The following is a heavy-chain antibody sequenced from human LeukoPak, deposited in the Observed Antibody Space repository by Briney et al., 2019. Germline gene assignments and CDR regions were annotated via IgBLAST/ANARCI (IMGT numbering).Heavy chain of an antibody. CDR3: ARDLGYCSGGSCYPRGFDY. CDR1: GFTFSSYG. J-gene: IGHJ4*02. Sequence: QPGGSLRLSCAASGFTFSSYGMHWVRQAPGKGLEWVAVIWYDGSNKYYADSVKGRFTISKDNSKNTLYLQMNSLRAEDTAVYYCARDLGYCSGGSCYPRGFDYWGQGTLVTVSS. CDR2: IWYDGSNK. V-gene: IGHV3-33*01. D-gene: IGHD2-15*01.